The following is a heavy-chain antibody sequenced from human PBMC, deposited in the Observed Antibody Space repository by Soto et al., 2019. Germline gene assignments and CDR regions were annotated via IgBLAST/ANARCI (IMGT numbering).Heavy chain of an antibody. V-gene: IGHV3-23*01. CDR1: GFTFSSYA. CDR3: AKDRRLLWFGELGKFDY. J-gene: IGHJ4*02. D-gene: IGHD3-10*01. Sequence: PGGSLRLSCAASGFTFSSYAMSWVRQAPGKGLEWVSAISGSGGSTYYADSVKGRFTISRDNSKNTLYLQMNSLRAEDTAVYYCAKDRRLLWFGELGKFDYWGQGTLVTVSS. CDR2: ISGSGGST.